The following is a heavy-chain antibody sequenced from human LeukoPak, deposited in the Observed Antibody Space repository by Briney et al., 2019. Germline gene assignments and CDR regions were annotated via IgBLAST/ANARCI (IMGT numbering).Heavy chain of an antibody. CDR1: GFTFRSYS. CDR3: AREMENSNYGWFDP. J-gene: IGHJ5*02. D-gene: IGHD4-11*01. Sequence: GGSLRLSCAASGFTFRSYSMHWVRQAPGKGLEWVSVIYSGGSTYYADSVKGRFTISRDNSKNTLYLQMNSLRAEDTAVYYCAREMENSNYGWFDPWGQGTLVTVSS. CDR2: IYSGGST. V-gene: IGHV3-53*01.